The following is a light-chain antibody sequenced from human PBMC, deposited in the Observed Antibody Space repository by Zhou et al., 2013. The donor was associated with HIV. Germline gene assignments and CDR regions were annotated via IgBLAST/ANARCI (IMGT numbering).Light chain of an antibody. Sequence: EIVLTQSPGTLSLSPGERATLSCRASQSISSGYLAWYLQKVGQAPRLLIYGASSRATGIPDRFRGRGSGTDFTLTISRLEPEDFAVYYCQQYGSSLYTFGQGTKLEIK. CDR1: QSISSGY. J-gene: IGKJ2*01. CDR3: QQYGSSLYT. CDR2: GAS. V-gene: IGKV3-20*01.